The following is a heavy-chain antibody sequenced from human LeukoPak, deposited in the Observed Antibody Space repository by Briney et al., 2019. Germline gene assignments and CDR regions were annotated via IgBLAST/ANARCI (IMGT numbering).Heavy chain of an antibody. CDR3: AKDFPSIVVVVAATGHQLFDY. D-gene: IGHD2-15*01. Sequence: PGGSLRLSCAASGFTFSSYAMSWVRQAPGKGLEWVSAISGSDGSTYYADSVKGRFTISRDNSKNTLYLQMNSLRAEDTAVYYCAKDFPSIVVVVAATGHQLFDYWGQGTLVTVSS. CDR1: GFTFSSYA. V-gene: IGHV3-23*01. CDR2: ISGSDGST. J-gene: IGHJ4*02.